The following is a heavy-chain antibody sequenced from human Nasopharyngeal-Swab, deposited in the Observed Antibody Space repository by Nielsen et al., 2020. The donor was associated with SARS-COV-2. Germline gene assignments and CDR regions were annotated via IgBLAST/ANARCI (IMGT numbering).Heavy chain of an antibody. Sequence: GESLKISCAASGFTFSSYSMNWVRQAPGKGLVWVSRINSDGSSTSYADSVKGRFTISRDNAKNTLYLRMNSLRAEDTAVYYCARAFRYYYMDVWGKGTTVTVSS. CDR2: INSDGSST. CDR1: GFTFSSYS. J-gene: IGHJ6*03. V-gene: IGHV3-74*01. CDR3: ARAFRYYYMDV.